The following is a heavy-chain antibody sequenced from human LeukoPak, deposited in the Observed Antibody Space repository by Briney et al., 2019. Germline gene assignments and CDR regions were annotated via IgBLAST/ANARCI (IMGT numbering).Heavy chain of an antibody. CDR1: GFTFSSYA. Sequence: GGSLRLSCAASGFTFSSYAMHWVRQAPGKGLEWVSVIRYDGSNKYYADSVKGRFTISRDNSKNTLYLQMNSLRAADTAVYFCATLLLSGGAFDIWGQGTMVTVSS. V-gene: IGHV3-30*01. CDR3: ATLLLSGGAFDI. CDR2: IRYDGSNK. J-gene: IGHJ3*02. D-gene: IGHD2-21*01.